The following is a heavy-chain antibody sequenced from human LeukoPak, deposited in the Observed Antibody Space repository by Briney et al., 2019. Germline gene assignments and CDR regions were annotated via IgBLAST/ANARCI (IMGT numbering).Heavy chain of an antibody. CDR2: IIPILGIA. CDR1: GGTFSSYT. D-gene: IGHD6-13*01. V-gene: IGHV1-69*04. CDR3: ARDSSSWYNWFDP. Sequence: SVKVSCKASGGTFSSYTISWVRQAPGQGLEWMGRIIPILGIANYAQKFQGRVTITADKTTSTAYMELSSLRSEDTAVYYCARDSSSWYNWFDPWGQGTLVTVSS. J-gene: IGHJ5*02.